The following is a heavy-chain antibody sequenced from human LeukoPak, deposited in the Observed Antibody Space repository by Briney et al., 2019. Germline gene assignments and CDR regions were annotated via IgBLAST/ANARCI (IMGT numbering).Heavy chain of an antibody. CDR1: GYSISSGYY. D-gene: IGHD5-18*01. Sequence: SETLSLTCTVSGYSISSGYYWGWIRQPPGKGLEWIGSIYHSGSTYYNPFLKSRVTISVDTSKNQFSLKLSSVTAADTAVYYCARVDGYSTPYGMDVWGQGTTVTVSS. J-gene: IGHJ6*02. CDR3: ARVDGYSTPYGMDV. CDR2: IYHSGST. V-gene: IGHV4-38-2*02.